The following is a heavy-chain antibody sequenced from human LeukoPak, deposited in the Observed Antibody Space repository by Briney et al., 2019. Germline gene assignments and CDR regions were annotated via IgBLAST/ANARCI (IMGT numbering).Heavy chain of an antibody. CDR2: IIPIFGTA. D-gene: IGHD3-22*01. CDR1: GGTFSSYA. Sequence: GASVKVSCKASGGTFSSYAISWVRQALGQGLEWMGGIIPIFGTANYAQKFQGRVTITTDESTSTAYMELSSLRSEDTAVYYCARGLLGYYYDSSGYSAAFDVWGQGTMVTVSS. V-gene: IGHV1-69*05. CDR3: ARGLLGYYYDSSGYSAAFDV. J-gene: IGHJ3*01.